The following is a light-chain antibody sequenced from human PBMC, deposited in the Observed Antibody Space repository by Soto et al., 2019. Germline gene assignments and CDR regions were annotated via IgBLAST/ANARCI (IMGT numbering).Light chain of an antibody. Sequence: IQLTQSPSSLSASVGDRVTITCRASQGISSYLAWYQQKPGKAPTLLIYSASTLQSGVPSRFSGSGSGTDFTLTISSLQPEDFVTYYCQQLNTYPLTFGPGTKVDIK. CDR2: SAS. V-gene: IGKV1-9*01. CDR1: QGISSY. CDR3: QQLNTYPLT. J-gene: IGKJ3*01.